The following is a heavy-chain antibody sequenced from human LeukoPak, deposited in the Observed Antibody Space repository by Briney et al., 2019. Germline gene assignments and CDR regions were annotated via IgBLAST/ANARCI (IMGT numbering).Heavy chain of an antibody. CDR1: GFIFSNFW. D-gene: IGHD1-20*01. CDR3: VNGITAMSG. Sequence: QTGGSVRLSCAGSGFIFSNFWMHWVRQAPGKGLMWVSAIKTDGSSTSYVDSVKGRFTISRDNAKNTLYLQMNSLRAEDTAIYYCVNGITAMSGWGQGALVTVSS. CDR2: IKTDGSST. V-gene: IGHV3-74*01. J-gene: IGHJ4*02.